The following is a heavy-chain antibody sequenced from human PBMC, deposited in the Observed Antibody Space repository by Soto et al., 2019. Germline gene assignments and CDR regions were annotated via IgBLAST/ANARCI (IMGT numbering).Heavy chain of an antibody. J-gene: IGHJ3*02. D-gene: IGHD3-16*02. V-gene: IGHV3-21*01. Sequence: PGGSLRLSCAASGFIVSSYSMNWVRQAPGKGLEWVSSISSSSSYIYYADSVKGRFTISRDNAKNSLYLQMNSLRAEDTAVYYCARDVNDYIWGSYRYTDAFDIWGQGTMITVSS. CDR2: ISSSSSYI. CDR3: ARDVNDYIWGSYRYTDAFDI. CDR1: GFIVSSYS.